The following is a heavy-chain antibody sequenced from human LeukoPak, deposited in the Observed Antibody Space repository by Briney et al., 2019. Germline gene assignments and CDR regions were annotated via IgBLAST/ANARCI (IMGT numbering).Heavy chain of an antibody. CDR1: GGSFSGFY. CDR3: ARVSVWGSYRLD. D-gene: IGHD3-16*02. Sequence: SETLSLTCAVYGGSFSGFYWRWIRQPPGKGLEWIGEINHSGSTNYNPSLKSRVTISVDTSKNQFSLKLSSVTAADTAVYYCARVSVWGSYRLDWGQGTLVTVSS. J-gene: IGHJ4*02. V-gene: IGHV4-34*01. CDR2: INHSGST.